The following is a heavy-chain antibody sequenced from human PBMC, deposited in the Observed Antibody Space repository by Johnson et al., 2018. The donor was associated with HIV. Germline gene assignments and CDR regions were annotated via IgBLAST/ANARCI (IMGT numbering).Heavy chain of an antibody. D-gene: IGHD3-22*01. V-gene: IGHV3-30*02. CDR2: IRYDGSNK. CDR1: GFTFSSYA. CDR3: ARELHHTRITMIVVVSGENAFDI. J-gene: IGHJ3*02. Sequence: QVQLVESGGGLIQPGGSLRLSCEASGFTFSSYAMNWVRQAPGKGLEWVAFIRYDGSNKYYADSVKGRFTISRDNSQNTLCLQMNSLRAEDTAVYYCARELHHTRITMIVVVSGENAFDIWGQGTMVTVSS.